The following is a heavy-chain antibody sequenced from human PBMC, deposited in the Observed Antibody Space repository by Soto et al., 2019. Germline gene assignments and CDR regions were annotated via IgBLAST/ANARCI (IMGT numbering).Heavy chain of an antibody. V-gene: IGHV3-13*04. J-gene: IGHJ5*01. CDR3: ARCPAGRFDF. Sequence: PGGSLRLSCEGSGFLFNNYDMHWVRQETGKGLEWVSSIGTSGDTYYRGSVKGRFISSRENGKNSLYLQMNGLRVGDTAVYYCARCPAGRFDFWGQGTRVTVS. D-gene: IGHD1-26*01. CDR1: GFLFNNYD. CDR2: IGTSGDT.